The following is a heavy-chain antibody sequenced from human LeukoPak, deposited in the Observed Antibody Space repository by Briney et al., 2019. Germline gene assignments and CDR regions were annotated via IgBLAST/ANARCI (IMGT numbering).Heavy chain of an antibody. CDR1: GGSVSSGSYY. Sequence: SETLSLTCTVSGGSVSSGSYYWSWIRQPPGQGLEWIGYIYYSGSTNYNPSLKSRVTISVDTSKNQFSLKLSSVTAADTAVYYCAILSCSAACTGCYMDVWGKGTTVTVSS. CDR3: AILSCSAACTGCYMDV. D-gene: IGHD6-13*01. J-gene: IGHJ6*03. CDR2: IYYSGST. V-gene: IGHV4-61*01.